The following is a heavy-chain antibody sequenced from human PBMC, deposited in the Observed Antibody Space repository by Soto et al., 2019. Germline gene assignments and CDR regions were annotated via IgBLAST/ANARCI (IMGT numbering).Heavy chain of an antibody. Sequence: GASVKVSCKASGYTFTSYGISWVRQAPGQGLEWMGWISAYNDNTNYAQKLQGRVTMTTDTSTSTAYMELRSLRSDDTAVYYCARDLKFYDILTGPHPFDYWGQGTLVTVSS. J-gene: IGHJ4*02. CDR1: GYTFTSYG. CDR3: ARDLKFYDILTGPHPFDY. D-gene: IGHD3-9*01. V-gene: IGHV1-18*01. CDR2: ISAYNDNT.